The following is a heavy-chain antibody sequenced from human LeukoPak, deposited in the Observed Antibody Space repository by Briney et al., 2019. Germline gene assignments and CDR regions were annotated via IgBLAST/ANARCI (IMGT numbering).Heavy chain of an antibody. CDR1: GFTFSSYT. CDR2: ISGSNSYI. D-gene: IGHD1-1*01. J-gene: IGHJ4*02. V-gene: IGHV3-21*01. CDR3: AGALTTLTYEGY. Sequence: KPGGSLRLSCAASGFTFSSYTMHWIRQAPGKGLEWVSSISGSNSYIFYADSVKGRFTVSRDNAKDSLYLQMNSLRAEDTAVYYCAGALTTLTYEGYWGQGTLVTVSS.